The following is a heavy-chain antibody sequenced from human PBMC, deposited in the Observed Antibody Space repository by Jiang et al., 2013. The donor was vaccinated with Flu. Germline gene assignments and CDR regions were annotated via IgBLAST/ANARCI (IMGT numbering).Heavy chain of an antibody. V-gene: IGHV4-61*02. D-gene: IGHD6-25*01. Sequence: PGLVKPSQTLSLTCSVSGDSVGSGGSSWTWIRQPAGKGLEWIGRIYPTGSTKYNPSLKSRVTISLDTSKNQFSLNLSSVTAADTAVYYCARGSGGYTILNCWGHGNPGHRLF. CDR2: IYPTGST. CDR1: GDSVGSGGSS. J-gene: IGHJ4*02. CDR3: ARGSGGYTILNC.